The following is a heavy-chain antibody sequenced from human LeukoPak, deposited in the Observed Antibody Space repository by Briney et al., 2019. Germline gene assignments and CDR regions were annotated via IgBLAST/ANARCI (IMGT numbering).Heavy chain of an antibody. J-gene: IGHJ4*02. CDR1: GFTFSSYW. V-gene: IGHV3-7*03. CDR2: IKQDGSEK. D-gene: IGHD1-1*01. Sequence: GGSLRLSCAASGFTFSSYWMSWVRQAPGKGLEWVANIKQDGSEKYYVDSVKGRFTISRDNAKNSLYLQMNSLRAEDTAVYFCAKSRSGSANWALQIFDNWGQGTLVTVSS. CDR3: AKSRSGSANWALQIFDN.